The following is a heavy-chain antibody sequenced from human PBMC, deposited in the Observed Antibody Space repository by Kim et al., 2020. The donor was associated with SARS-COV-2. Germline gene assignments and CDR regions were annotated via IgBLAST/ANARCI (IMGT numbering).Heavy chain of an antibody. Sequence: ASVKVSCKASGYTFTSYYMHWVRQAPGQGLEWMGIINPSGGSTSYAQKFQGRVTMTRDTSTSTVYMELSSLRSEDTAVYYCASSGSYSLYYYGMDVWGQGTTVTVSS. CDR1: GYTFTSYY. J-gene: IGHJ6*02. CDR3: ASSGSYSLYYYGMDV. V-gene: IGHV1-46*01. D-gene: IGHD1-26*01. CDR2: INPSGGST.